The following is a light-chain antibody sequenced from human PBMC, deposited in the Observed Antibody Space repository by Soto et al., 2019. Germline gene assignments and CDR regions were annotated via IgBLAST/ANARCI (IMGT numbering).Light chain of an antibody. Sequence: QSVLTQPPSVSAAPGQKVTISCSGSSSNIGNNYVSWYQQLPGTAPKLVIYGTTNRPSGVPDRFSGSKSGTSASLAITGLQAEDEADYYCQSYDGTLSGSYVFGIGTKV. V-gene: IGLV1-40*01. CDR2: GTT. CDR3: QSYDGTLSGSYV. CDR1: SSNIGNNY. J-gene: IGLJ1*01.